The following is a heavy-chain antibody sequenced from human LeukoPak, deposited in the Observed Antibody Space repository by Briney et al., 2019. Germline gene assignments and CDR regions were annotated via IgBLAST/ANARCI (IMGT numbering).Heavy chain of an antibody. Sequence: SATLSLTCAVYGGSFSGYYWSWIRQPPGKGLEWIGEINHSGSTNYNPSLKSRVTISEDTSNNHFSLTLDSVTAADTAVYFCASSYRSSSGYYFDYWGQGTLVAVSS. CDR1: GGSFSGYY. CDR3: ASSYRSSSGYYFDY. J-gene: IGHJ4*02. D-gene: IGHD6-6*01. CDR2: INHSGST. V-gene: IGHV4-34*01.